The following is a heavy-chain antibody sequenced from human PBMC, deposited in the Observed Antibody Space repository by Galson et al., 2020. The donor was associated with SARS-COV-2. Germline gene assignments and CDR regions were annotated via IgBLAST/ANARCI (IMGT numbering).Heavy chain of an antibody. CDR1: GFTFSSYW. D-gene: IGHD2-15*01. J-gene: IGHJ6*02. CDR3: ARDGVHCNGGSCYFYYYYGMDV. CDR2: INSDGCST. Sequence: GESLKISCAASGFTFSSYWMHWVRHAPGKGLVWVSRINSDGCSTSYADSVKGRFTISRDNAKNTLYLQMNSLRAEDTAVYYCARDGVHCNGGSCYFYYYYGMDVWGQGTTVTVSS. V-gene: IGHV3-74*01.